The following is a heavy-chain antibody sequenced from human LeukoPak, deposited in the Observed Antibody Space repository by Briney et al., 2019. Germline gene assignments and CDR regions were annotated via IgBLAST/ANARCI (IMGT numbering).Heavy chain of an antibody. CDR1: GESFSGYY. V-gene: IGHV4-34*01. CDR2: INHSGST. J-gene: IGHJ4*02. Sequence: SETLSLTCAVYGESFSGYYWSWIRQPPGKGLEWIGEINHSGSTNYNPSLKSRVTISVDTSKNQFSLKLSSVTAADTAVYYCARLGSGYPTPDYWGQGTLVTVSS. D-gene: IGHD6-19*01. CDR3: ARLGSGYPTPDY.